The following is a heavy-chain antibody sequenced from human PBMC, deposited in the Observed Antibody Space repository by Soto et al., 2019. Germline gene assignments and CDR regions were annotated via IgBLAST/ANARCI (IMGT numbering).Heavy chain of an antibody. J-gene: IGHJ4*02. V-gene: IGHV4-39*07. CDR3: ARRDRYRAEVLRYFDWLLYFDY. CDR2: IYYSGST. Sequence: SETLSLTCTVSGGSISSSSYYWGWIRQPPGKGLEWIGSIYYSGSTYYNPSLKSRVTISVDTSKNQFSLKLSSVTAADTAVYYCARRDRYRAEVLRYFDWLLYFDYWGQGTLVTVSS. CDR1: GGSISSSSYY. D-gene: IGHD3-9*01.